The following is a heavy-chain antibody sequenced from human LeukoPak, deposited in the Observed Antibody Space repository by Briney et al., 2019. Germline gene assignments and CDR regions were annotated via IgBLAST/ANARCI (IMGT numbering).Heavy chain of an antibody. CDR2: IYYSGST. V-gene: IGHV4-31*03. Sequence: SQTLSLTCTVSGGSISSGGYYWSWIRQHPGKGLEWIGYIYYSGSTYYNPSLKSRVTISVDTSRNQFSLKLSSVTAADTAVYYCARGKHCSGGSCYPTGWGQGTLVTVSS. J-gene: IGHJ4*02. D-gene: IGHD2-15*01. CDR3: ARGKHCSGGSCYPTG. CDR1: GGSISSGGYY.